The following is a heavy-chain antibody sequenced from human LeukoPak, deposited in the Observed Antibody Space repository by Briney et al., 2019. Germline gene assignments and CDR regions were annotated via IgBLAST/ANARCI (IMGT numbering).Heavy chain of an antibody. CDR3: ARAPNHYYDSSGYRFDY. Sequence: SETLSLTCAVSGGSISSSNWWSWVRQPPGKGLEWIGEIYHSGSTNYNPSLKSRVTISVDKSKNQFSLKLSSVTAADTAVYYCARAPNHYYDSSGYRFDYWGQGTLVTVSS. J-gene: IGHJ4*02. V-gene: IGHV4-4*02. D-gene: IGHD3-22*01. CDR2: IYHSGST. CDR1: GGSISSSNW.